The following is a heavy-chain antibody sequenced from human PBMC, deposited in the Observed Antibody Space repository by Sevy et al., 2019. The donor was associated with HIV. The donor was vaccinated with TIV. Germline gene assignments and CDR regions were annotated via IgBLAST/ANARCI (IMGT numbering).Heavy chain of an antibody. CDR3: AKHYIHDIADGWYFDL. CDR2: ISGGGGGT. CDR1: GFTFNNYA. D-gene: IGHD6-13*01. Sequence: LSLTCAASGFTFNNYAMSWVRQAPGKGLEGKGLEWVSTISGGGGGTYYADSVRGRFTISRDNSKNTLYLQVNSRRVEDTAVYYCAKHYIHDIADGWYFDLWGRGTLVTVSS. J-gene: IGHJ2*01. V-gene: IGHV3-23*01.